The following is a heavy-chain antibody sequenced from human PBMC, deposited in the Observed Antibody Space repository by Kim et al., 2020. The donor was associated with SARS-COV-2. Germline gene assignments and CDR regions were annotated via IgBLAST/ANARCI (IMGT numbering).Heavy chain of an antibody. CDR3: ARESYYDSSGYLLGY. J-gene: IGHJ4*02. Sequence: DSVKGRFTISRDNAKNSLYLHMSSLRVEDTAVYYCARESYYDSSGYLLGYWGQGTLVTVSS. V-gene: IGHV3-48*03. D-gene: IGHD3-22*01.